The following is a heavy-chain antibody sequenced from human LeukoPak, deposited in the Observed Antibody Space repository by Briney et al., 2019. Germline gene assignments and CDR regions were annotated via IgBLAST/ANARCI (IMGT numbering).Heavy chain of an antibody. CDR3: ARQLSGSYYKLNWFDP. CDR1: GGSISSGDYY. Sequence: SQTLSLTCTVTGGSISSGDYYWSWIRQPPGKGLEWIEYIYYSGSTYYNPSLKSRVTISVDTSKNQFSLKLSSVTAADTAVYYCARQLSGSYYKLNWFDPWGQGTLVTVSS. J-gene: IGHJ5*02. CDR2: IYYSGST. D-gene: IGHD3-10*01. V-gene: IGHV4-30-4*01.